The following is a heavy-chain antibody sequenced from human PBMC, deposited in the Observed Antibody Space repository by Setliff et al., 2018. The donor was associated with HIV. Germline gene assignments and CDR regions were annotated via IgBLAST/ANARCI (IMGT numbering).Heavy chain of an antibody. V-gene: IGHV2-70*17. Sequence: SGPTLVNPTQTLTLTCTFSGFSLSPRGMSVSWIRQPPGKALAWLACIDWDDAKFYSTSLKTRLTISKDTSKNQVVLTMTNMDPVDTATYYCARGSESLTYFDNLGPGTLVTVSS. CDR2: IDWDDAK. CDR1: GFSLSPRGMS. J-gene: IGHJ4*02. CDR3: ARGSESLTYFDN. D-gene: IGHD3-10*01.